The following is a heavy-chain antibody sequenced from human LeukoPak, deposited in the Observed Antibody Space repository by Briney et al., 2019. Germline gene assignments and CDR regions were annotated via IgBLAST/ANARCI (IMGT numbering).Heavy chain of an antibody. D-gene: IGHD5-24*01. CDR1: GYTFNTYG. V-gene: IGHV1-18*01. CDR3: ARVVGRWLQLPGY. J-gene: IGHJ4*02. Sequence: ASVKVSCKASGYTFNTYGITWVRQAPGQGLEWMGWISGYNGKTKYAQKFQGRVTITRNTSISTAYMELSSLRSEDTAVYYCARVVGRWLQLPGYWGQGTLVTVSS. CDR2: ISGYNGKT.